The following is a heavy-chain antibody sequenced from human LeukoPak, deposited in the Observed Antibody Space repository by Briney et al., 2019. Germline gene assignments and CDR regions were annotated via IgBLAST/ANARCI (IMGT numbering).Heavy chain of an antibody. CDR2: ITASGDRT. J-gene: IGHJ4*02. CDR3: ARRDIVVVVSASDY. V-gene: IGHV3-23*01. CDR1: GFPFSSFA. D-gene: IGHD2-15*01. Sequence: GGSLRLSCVPSGFPFSSFAMTWVRQAPGKGLEWVSGITASGDRTFYGDSVRGRFTVSRDNSKNTVYLQMNSLRVDDTAVYYCARRDIVVVVSASDYWGQGTLVTVSS.